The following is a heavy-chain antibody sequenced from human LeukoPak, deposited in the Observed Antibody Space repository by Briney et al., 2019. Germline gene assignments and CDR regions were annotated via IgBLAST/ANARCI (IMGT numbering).Heavy chain of an antibody. CDR2: MYTSGST. V-gene: IGHV4-4*07. J-gene: IGHJ2*01. D-gene: IGHD2-21*01. CDR1: GASISTYY. Sequence: SETLPLTCTVSGASISTYYWSWIRQPAGKGLEWIGRMYTSGSTNYNPSLKSRVTMSVDTSKNQLSLKLSSVTAADTAVYFCARDNGGDYWYSDIWGRGTLVTVSS. CDR3: ARDNGGDYWYSDI.